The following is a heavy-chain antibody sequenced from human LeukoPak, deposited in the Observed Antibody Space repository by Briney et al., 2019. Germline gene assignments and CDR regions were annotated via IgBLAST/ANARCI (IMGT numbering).Heavy chain of an antibody. CDR3: AREGYNRDYDILTGYYNANWFDP. V-gene: IGHV4-4*07. Sequence: PSETLSLTCTVSGGSISSYYWSWIRQPAGKGLEWIGRIYTSGSTNYNPSLKSRVTMSVDTSKNKFSLKLSSVTAADTAVYYCAREGYNRDYDILTGYYNANWFDPWGQGTLVTVSS. J-gene: IGHJ5*02. CDR2: IYTSGST. D-gene: IGHD3-9*01. CDR1: GGSISSYY.